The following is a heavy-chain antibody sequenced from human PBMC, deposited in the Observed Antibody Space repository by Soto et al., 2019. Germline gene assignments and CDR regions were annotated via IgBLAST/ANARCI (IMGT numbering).Heavy chain of an antibody. CDR3: ARAYSSSLDFAP. J-gene: IGHJ5*02. Sequence: KGLEWIGYIYYSGSTNYNPSLKSRVTISVDTSKNQFSLKLSSVTAADTAVYYCARAYSSSLDFAPWGQGTLVTVFS. V-gene: IGHV4-59*08. D-gene: IGHD6-13*01. CDR2: IYYSGST.